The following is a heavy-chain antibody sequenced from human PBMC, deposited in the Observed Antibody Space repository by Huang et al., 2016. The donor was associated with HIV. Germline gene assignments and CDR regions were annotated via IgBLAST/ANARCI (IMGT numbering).Heavy chain of an antibody. V-gene: IGHV3-21*01. CDR3: ARRYNWNYVAHGFDI. CDR2: ISGSSSYI. CDR1: GFTFSDYS. Sequence: EVQLVESGGGLVKPGGSLRLSCAASGFTFSDYSMSWLRQAAEKGRHGGSHISGSSSYIYYVDSVKCRFAISRDNAKNLLFLQMNSLRAEDTAVYYCARRYNWNYVAHGFDIWGQGTMVTVSS. D-gene: IGHD1-7*01. J-gene: IGHJ3*02.